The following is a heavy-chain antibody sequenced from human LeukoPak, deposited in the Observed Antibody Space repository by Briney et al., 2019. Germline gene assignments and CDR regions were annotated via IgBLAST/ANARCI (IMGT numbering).Heavy chain of an antibody. D-gene: IGHD2-2*01. Sequence: SVKVSCKASGGTFSINAITWVRQAPGQGLEWMGGIIPMSETPKYTQKFQGRVTITTDESTNTAYMELSSLRSEDTAVYYCARDKNSGDCVSNSCYGVWPLESCGQGTMVTVSS. CDR2: IIPMSETP. CDR3: ARDKNSGDCVSNSCYGVWPLES. CDR1: GGTFSINA. V-gene: IGHV1-69*05. J-gene: IGHJ3*02.